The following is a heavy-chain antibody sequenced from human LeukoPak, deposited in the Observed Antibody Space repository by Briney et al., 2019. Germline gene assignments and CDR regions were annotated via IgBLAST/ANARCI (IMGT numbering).Heavy chain of an antibody. CDR2: IYYTGST. Sequence: SETLSLTCTVSGGSIDSYYWSRIRQPPGKGLEWIGCIYYTGSTEYHPSLKSRVTISLDTSKNQFSLKLTSVTAADTAVYYCASVYQSAGYYFDYGGQGNRVSVSS. CDR1: GGSIDSYY. CDR3: ASVYQSAGYYFDY. V-gene: IGHV4-59*01. D-gene: IGHD5/OR15-5a*01. J-gene: IGHJ4*02.